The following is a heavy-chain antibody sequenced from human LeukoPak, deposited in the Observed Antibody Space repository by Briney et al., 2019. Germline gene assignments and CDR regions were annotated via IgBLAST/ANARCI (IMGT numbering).Heavy chain of an antibody. CDR1: GFTYNTYG. Sequence: GGSLRLSCATSGFTYNTYGMHWVRQAPGKGLEWVSFIQYDGSDKYYVDSVKGRFTISRDNAQNSLYLQMNSLRAEDTAVYYCARETRTNWFDPWGQGTLVTVSS. CDR2: IQYDGSDK. CDR3: ARETRTNWFDP. J-gene: IGHJ5*02. V-gene: IGHV3-30*02. D-gene: IGHD1-14*01.